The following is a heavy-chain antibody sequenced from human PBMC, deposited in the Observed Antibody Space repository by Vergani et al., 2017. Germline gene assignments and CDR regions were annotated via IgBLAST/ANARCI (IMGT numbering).Heavy chain of an antibody. CDR2: ISSSSSYI. Sequence: EVQLVESGGGLVKPGGSLRLSCAASGFTFSSYSMNWVRQAPGKGLEWVSSISSSSSYIYYADSVKGRFTISRDNAKNSLYLQMNSLRAEDTAVYYCARDGGYSDGQNYYYYGMDVWGQGTTVTVSS. CDR1: GFTFSSYS. D-gene: IGHD5-18*01. V-gene: IGHV3-21*04. J-gene: IGHJ6*02. CDR3: ARDGGYSDGQNYYYYGMDV.